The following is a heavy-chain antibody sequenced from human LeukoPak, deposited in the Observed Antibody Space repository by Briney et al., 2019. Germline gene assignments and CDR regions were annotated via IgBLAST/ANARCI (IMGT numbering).Heavy chain of an antibody. CDR1: GGSISSYY. D-gene: IGHD6-13*01. Sequence: SETLSLTCTVSGGSISSYYWSWIRQPAGKGLEWIGRIYTSGSNNYNPSLKSRVTMSVDTSKNQFSLKLSSVTAADTAVYYCAREGSSSWEDDYWGQGTLVTVSS. CDR2: IYTSGSN. CDR3: AREGSSSWEDDY. V-gene: IGHV4-4*07. J-gene: IGHJ4*02.